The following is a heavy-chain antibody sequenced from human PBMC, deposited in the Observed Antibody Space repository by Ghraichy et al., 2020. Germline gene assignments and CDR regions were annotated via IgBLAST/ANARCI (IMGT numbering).Heavy chain of an antibody. D-gene: IGHD3-16*01. Sequence: SETLSLICSVSGDSITSFYWSWIRQAPGKGLEYIGYFYHSGSIHYNPSLRSRVSISADTSKNQFSLRLSSVTAADTAVYYCAKSVGGWTYYYYMDVWGKGTTVTVSS. CDR1: GDSITSFY. V-gene: IGHV4-59*01. CDR3: AKSVGGWTYYYYMDV. CDR2: FYHSGSI. J-gene: IGHJ6*03.